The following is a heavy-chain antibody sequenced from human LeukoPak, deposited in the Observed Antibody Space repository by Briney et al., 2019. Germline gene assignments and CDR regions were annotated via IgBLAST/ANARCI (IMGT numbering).Heavy chain of an antibody. Sequence: ASMKVSCKTSGGTFDTYAISWVRQAPGQGLEWMGGIIPILGTANYAQKFQGRVTITADESTTTAHMDLSSLRFEDTAVYYCARSAAAYYYYMDVWGKGTTVTVSS. CDR2: IIPILGTA. CDR1: GGTFDTYA. CDR3: ARSAAAYYYYMDV. J-gene: IGHJ6*03. V-gene: IGHV1-69*13.